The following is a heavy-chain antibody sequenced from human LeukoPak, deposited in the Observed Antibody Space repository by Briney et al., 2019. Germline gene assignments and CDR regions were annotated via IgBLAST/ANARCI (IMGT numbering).Heavy chain of an antibody. CDR2: IWYDGSKT. D-gene: IGHD3-16*02. CDR3: ARDGNYRFDY. CDR1: GFTFSSYW. Sequence: PGGSLRLSCAASGFTFSSYWMHWVRHAPGKGLVWVAVIWYDGSKTYYADSVKGRFTISRDSSKKTLSLQMNSLRAEDTAVYYCARDGNYRFDYWGQGTLVTVSS. J-gene: IGHJ4*02. V-gene: IGHV3-33*08.